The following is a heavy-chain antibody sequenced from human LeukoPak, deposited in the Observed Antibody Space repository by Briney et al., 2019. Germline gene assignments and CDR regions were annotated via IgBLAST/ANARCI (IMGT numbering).Heavy chain of an antibody. J-gene: IGHJ4*02. V-gene: IGHV3-53*01. CDR3: ARGAVADPYYFDY. CDR1: GFIVSSNY. Sequence: GGSLRLSCAASGFIVSSNYMSWVRQAPGKGLEWVSVIYSGGSTYYADSVKGRFTISRDNSKNTLYLQMNSLRAEDTAVYYCARGAVADPYYFDYWGQGTLVTVSS. D-gene: IGHD6-19*01. CDR2: IYSGGST.